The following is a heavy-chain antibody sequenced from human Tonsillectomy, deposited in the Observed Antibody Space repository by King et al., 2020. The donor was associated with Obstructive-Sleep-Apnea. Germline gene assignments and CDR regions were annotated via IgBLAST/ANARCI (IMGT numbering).Heavy chain of an antibody. D-gene: IGHD3-10*01. J-gene: IGHJ3*02. V-gene: IGHV4-30-4*01. CDR3: ARAYYGSGSYSLDAFDI. CDR1: GGSISSGDYY. Sequence: PLQESGPGLVKPSQTLSLTCTVSGGSISSGDYYWSWIRQPPGKGLEWIGYIYYSGTTYYNPSLKSRVTISIDTSKNQFSLKLSSVTAADTAVYYCARAYYGSGSYSLDAFDIWGQGTMVTVSS. CDR2: IYYSGTT.